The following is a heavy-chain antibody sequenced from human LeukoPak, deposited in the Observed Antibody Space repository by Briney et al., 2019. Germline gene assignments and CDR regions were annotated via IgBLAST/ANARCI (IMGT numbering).Heavy chain of an antibody. J-gene: IGHJ6*02. D-gene: IGHD3-9*01. V-gene: IGHV1-69*01. CDR1: GGTFSSYA. CDR2: IIPIFGTA. CDR3: ARDEGWLPHAETPYYYYYGMDV. Sequence: GASVKVSCKASGGTFSSYAISWVRQAPGQGLEWMGGIIPIFGTANYAQKFQGRVTITADESTSTAYMELSSLRSEDTAVYYCARDEGWLPHAETPYYYYYGMDVWGQGTTVTVSS.